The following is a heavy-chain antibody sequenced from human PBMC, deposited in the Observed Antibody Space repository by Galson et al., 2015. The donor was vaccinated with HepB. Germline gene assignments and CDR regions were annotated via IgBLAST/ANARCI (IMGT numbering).Heavy chain of an antibody. V-gene: IGHV6-1*01. J-gene: IGHJ2*01. CDR1: GDSVSSNTAA. D-gene: IGHD3-16*01. CDR2: TYYRSKYYY. Sequence: CAISGDSVSSNTAAWNWIRQSPSRGLEWLGRTYYRSKYYYDYAVSVKGRITINPDTSKNQFSLQLNSVTPEDTAVYFCARDETGNARVWVSGWYFDLWGRGTLVTVSS. CDR3: ARDETGNARVWVSGWYFDL.